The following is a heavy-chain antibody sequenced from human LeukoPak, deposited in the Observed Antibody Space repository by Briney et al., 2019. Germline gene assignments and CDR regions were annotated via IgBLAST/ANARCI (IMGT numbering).Heavy chain of an antibody. CDR1: GFTFSSYS. J-gene: IGHJ4*02. Sequence: GGSLRLSCAASGFTFSSYSMNWVRQAPGKGLEWVSSISSSSSYIYYADSVKGRFTISRDNDKNSLYLQMNSLRAEDTAVYYCARGQASDFDYWGQGTLVTVSS. CDR3: ARGQASDFDY. V-gene: IGHV3-21*01. CDR2: ISSSSSYI.